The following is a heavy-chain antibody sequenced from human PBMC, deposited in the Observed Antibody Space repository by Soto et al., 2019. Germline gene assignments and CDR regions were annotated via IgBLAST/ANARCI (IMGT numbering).Heavy chain of an antibody. CDR3: ARVRGTSSGYSLYYYYYGMDV. D-gene: IGHD3-22*01. Sequence: SLRLSCAASGFTFSSYAMHWVRQAPGKGLEWVAVISYDGSNKYYADSVKGRFTISRDNSKNTLYLQMNSLRAEDTAVYYCARVRGTSSGYSLYYYYYGMDVWGQGTTVTVSS. J-gene: IGHJ6*02. V-gene: IGHV3-30-3*01. CDR1: GFTFSSYA. CDR2: ISYDGSNK.